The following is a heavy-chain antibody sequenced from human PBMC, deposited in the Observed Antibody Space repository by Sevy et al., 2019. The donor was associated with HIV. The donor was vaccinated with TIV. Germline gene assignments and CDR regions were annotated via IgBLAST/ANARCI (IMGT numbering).Heavy chain of an antibody. Sequence: GGSLRLSCAASGITFSGNAMNWVHQAPGKGLDWVSTIYGSAGVTYYADSVKGRFTISRDNSKNTLFLQMNNLRAEDTAVYYCAGGRFVSTGSFDAFDIWGRGTLVTVSS. V-gene: IGHV3-23*01. J-gene: IGHJ3*02. CDR2: IYGSAGVT. D-gene: IGHD2-8*02. CDR3: AGGRFVSTGSFDAFDI. CDR1: GITFSGNA.